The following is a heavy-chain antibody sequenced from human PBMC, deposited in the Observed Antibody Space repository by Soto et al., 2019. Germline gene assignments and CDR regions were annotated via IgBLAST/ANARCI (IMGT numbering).Heavy chain of an antibody. V-gene: IGHV1-3*01. D-gene: IGHD3-10*01. CDR1: GYTFTSYA. CDR3: AGAVGELFSFDY. J-gene: IGHJ4*02. Sequence: ASVKVSCKASGYTFTSYAMHWVRQAPGQRLEWMGWINAGNGNTKYSQKFQGRVTITRDTSASTAYMELSSLRSEDTAVYYCAGAVGELFSFDYWGQGTLVTVSS. CDR2: INAGNGNT.